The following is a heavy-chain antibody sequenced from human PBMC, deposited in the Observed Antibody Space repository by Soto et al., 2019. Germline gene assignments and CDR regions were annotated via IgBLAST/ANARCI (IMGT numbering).Heavy chain of an antibody. V-gene: IGHV3-48*02. CDR1: GFTFRSYS. CDR2: ISSSSTTI. CDR3: ARLMIVTGGYAFDI. J-gene: IGHJ3*02. D-gene: IGHD3-22*01. Sequence: PGGSLRLSCAASGFTFRSYSMNWVRQAPGKGLEWVSYISSSSTTIYYGDSVKGRFTISRDKARNSLYLQMNILRDEDTAVYYWARLMIVTGGYAFDIWGPGTMVTVSS.